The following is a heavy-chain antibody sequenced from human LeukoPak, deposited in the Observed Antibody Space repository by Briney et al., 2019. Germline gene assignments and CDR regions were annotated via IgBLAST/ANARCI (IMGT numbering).Heavy chain of an antibody. J-gene: IGHJ6*03. D-gene: IGHD5-12*01. V-gene: IGHV3-33*01. Sequence: AGSLRLSWAASGFTFSSYGMHWVRQAPGKGLEWVAGIWYDGSNKYYADSVKGRFTISRDNSKNTLYLQMNSLRAEDTAVYYCARVPQDAYEVYMDVWGRGTTVTVSS. CDR1: GFTFSSYG. CDR2: IWYDGSNK. CDR3: ARVPQDAYEVYMDV.